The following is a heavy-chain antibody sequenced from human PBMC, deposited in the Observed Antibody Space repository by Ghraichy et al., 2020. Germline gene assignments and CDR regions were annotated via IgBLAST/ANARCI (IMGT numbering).Heavy chain of an antibody. Sequence: GGSLRLSCAASGFTFSTYWMHWVRQAPGKGLVWVSRINSDGSGTTYADSVKGRFTISRDNAKNTLYLQMNSLRAEDTAVYYCAGAVRGYFDYWGQGILVTVSS. CDR3: AGAVRGYFDY. CDR2: INSDGSGT. CDR1: GFTFSTYW. J-gene: IGHJ4*02. V-gene: IGHV3-74*01.